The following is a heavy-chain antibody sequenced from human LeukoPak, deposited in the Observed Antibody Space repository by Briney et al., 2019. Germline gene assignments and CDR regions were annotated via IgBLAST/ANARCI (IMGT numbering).Heavy chain of an antibody. CDR2: IYSAGGT. CDR3: ARFLGRITISGVVPYGMDV. CDR1: GFTFSSNY. D-gene: IGHD3-3*01. V-gene: IGHV3-53*04. J-gene: IGHJ6*02. Sequence: GGSLRLSCAASGFTFSSNYMTWVRQAPGKGLEWVSLIYSAGGTYYTDSVKGRFTISRHSSKNTLYLQMNSLRGEDTAVYYCARFLGRITISGVVPYGMDVWGQGTTVTVPS.